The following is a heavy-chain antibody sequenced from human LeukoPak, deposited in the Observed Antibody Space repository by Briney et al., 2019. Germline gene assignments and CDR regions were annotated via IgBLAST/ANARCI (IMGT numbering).Heavy chain of an antibody. CDR2: ISYDGSKK. CDR3: ARGGDFWSGYKTHEYGLDV. CDR1: GFTFSSYA. D-gene: IGHD3-3*01. Sequence: GRSLRLSCAASGFTFSSYAMHWVRQAPGKGLEWVAVISYDGSKKYHADSVKGRFTISRDNSNKTQYLEMDSLRADDTAVYYCARGGDFWSGYKTHEYGLDVWGQGTTVTVSS. J-gene: IGHJ6*02. V-gene: IGHV3-30-3*01.